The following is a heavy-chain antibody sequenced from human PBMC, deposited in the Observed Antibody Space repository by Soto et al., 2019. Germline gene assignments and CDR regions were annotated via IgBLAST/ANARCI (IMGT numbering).Heavy chain of an antibody. CDR2: ISGSGGST. CDR3: AKDADIVVVPAATNWYFDL. V-gene: IGHV3-23*01. Sequence: EVQLLESGGVLVQPGGSLRLSCAASGFTFISYAMSWVRQAPGKGLEWVSAISGSGGSTYYADSVKGRFTISRDNSKNTLYLQMNSLRAEDTAVYYCAKDADIVVVPAATNWYFDLWGRGTLVTVSS. CDR1: GFTFISYA. D-gene: IGHD2-2*01. J-gene: IGHJ2*01.